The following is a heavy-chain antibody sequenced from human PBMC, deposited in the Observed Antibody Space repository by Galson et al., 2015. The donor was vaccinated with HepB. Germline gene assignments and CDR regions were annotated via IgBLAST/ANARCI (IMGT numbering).Heavy chain of an antibody. J-gene: IGHJ6*02. CDR3: ARDRRDVVVVAATPFGMDV. CDR2: IIPIFGTA. CDR1: GGTFSSYA. D-gene: IGHD2-15*01. Sequence: SVKVSCKASGGTFSSYAISWVRQAPGQGLEWMGGIIPIFGTANYAQKFQGRVTITADKSTSTAYMELSSLRSEDTAVYYCARDRRDVVVVAATPFGMDVWGQGTTVTVSS. V-gene: IGHV1-69*06.